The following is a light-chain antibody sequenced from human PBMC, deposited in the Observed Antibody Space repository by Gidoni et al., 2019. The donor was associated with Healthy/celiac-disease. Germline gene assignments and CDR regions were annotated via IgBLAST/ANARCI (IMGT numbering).Light chain of an antibody. CDR2: GNI. CDR3: QSYDSSLSGSRV. J-gene: IGLJ2*01. V-gene: IGLV1-40*01. CDR1: SSNIGAGYD. Sequence: QSVLTQPPSVSVAPGPRVTISCTGSSSNIGAGYDVHWYQQLPGTAPKLLIYGNINRPSGVPDRFSGSNSGNSASLDTTGLQAEDEADYYCQSYDSSLSGSRVVGGGTKLTVL.